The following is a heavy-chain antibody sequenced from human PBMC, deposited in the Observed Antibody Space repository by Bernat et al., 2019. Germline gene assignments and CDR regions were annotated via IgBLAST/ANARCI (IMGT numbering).Heavy chain of an antibody. Sequence: QLQLQESGPGLVKPSETLSLTCTVSGGSISSSSYYWGWIRQPPGKGLEWIGSIYHSGSTYYNPSLKSRVTISVDTSKNQFSLKLSSVTAADTAVYYCARDGGVVGAPSYGYWGQGTLVTVSS. V-gene: IGHV4-39*07. J-gene: IGHJ4*02. CDR1: GGSISSSSYY. D-gene: IGHD1-26*01. CDR2: IYHSGST. CDR3: ARDGGVVGAPSYGY.